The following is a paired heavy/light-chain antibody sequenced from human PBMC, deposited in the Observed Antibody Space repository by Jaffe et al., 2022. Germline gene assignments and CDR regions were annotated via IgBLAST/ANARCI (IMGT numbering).Heavy chain of an antibody. CDR3: ARGETYYDFWSGYPSVIGYMDV. Sequence: QVQLVQSGAEVKKPGASVKVSCKASGYTFTSYGISWVRQAPGQGLEWMGWISAYNGNTNYAQKLQGRVTMTTDTSTSTAYMELRSLRSDDTAVYYCARGETYYDFWSGYPSVIGYMDVWGKGTTVTVSS. V-gene: IGHV1-18*01. J-gene: IGHJ6*03. CDR2: ISAYNGNT. CDR1: GYTFTSYG. D-gene: IGHD3-3*01.
Light chain of an antibody. J-gene: IGKJ3*01. Sequence: DIVMTQTPLSLSVTPGQPASISCKSSQSLLHSDGKTYLYWYLQKPGQSPQLLIYEVSSRFSGVPDRFSGSGSGTDFTLKISRVEAEDVGVYYCMQGIHLLTFGPGTKVDIK. CDR2: EVS. V-gene: IGKV2-29*02. CDR1: QSLLHSDGKTY. CDR3: MQGIHLLT.